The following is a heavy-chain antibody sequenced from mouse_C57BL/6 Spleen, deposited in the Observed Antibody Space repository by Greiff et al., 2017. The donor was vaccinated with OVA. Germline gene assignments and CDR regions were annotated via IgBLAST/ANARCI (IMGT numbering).Heavy chain of an antibody. CDR2: INPSTGGT. CDR3: ARFRRDWYFDV. Sequence: EVQLQQSGPELVKPGASVKISCKASGYSFTGYYMNWVKQSPEKSLEWIGEINPSTGGTTYNQKFKAKATLTVDKSSSTAYMQLKSLTSEDSAVYYCARFRRDWYFDVWGTGTTVTVSS. V-gene: IGHV1-42*01. CDR1: GYSFTGYY. J-gene: IGHJ1*03.